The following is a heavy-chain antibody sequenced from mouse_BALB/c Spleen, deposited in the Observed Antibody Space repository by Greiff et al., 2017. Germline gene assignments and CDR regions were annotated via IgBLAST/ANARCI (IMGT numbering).Heavy chain of an antibody. D-gene: IGHD2-1*01. CDR3: NAIYYCNYPFDY. J-gene: IGHJ3*01. Sequence: VQLQQSGAELVRSGASVKLSCTASGFNIKDYYMHWVKQRPEQGLEWIGWIDPENGDTEYAPKFQGKATMTADTSSNTAYLQLSSLTSEDTAVYYCNAIYYCNYPFDYWGQGTLVTVAA. CDR2: IDPENGDT. V-gene: IGHV14-4*02. CDR1: GFNIKDYY.